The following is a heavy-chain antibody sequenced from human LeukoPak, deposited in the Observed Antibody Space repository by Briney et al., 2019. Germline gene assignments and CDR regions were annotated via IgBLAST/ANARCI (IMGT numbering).Heavy chain of an antibody. V-gene: IGHV4-59*01. CDR2: IYYSGST. CDR1: GGSISSYY. J-gene: IGHJ6*02. D-gene: IGHD3-16*01. Sequence: PSETLSLTCTVSGGSISSYYWSWIRQPPGKGLEWIGYIYYSGSTNYNPSLKSRVTISVDTSKNQFSLKLSSVTAADTAVYYCAGDGDYTGMDVWGQGTTVTVSS. CDR3: AGDGDYTGMDV.